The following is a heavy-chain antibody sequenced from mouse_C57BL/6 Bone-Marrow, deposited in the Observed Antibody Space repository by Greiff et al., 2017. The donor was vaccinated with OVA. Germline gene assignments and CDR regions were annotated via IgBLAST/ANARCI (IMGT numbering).Heavy chain of an antibody. CDR3: ARDITTVVARNY. J-gene: IGHJ2*01. Sequence: QVQLKQSGPELVKPGASVKISCKASGYAFSSSWMNWVKQRPGKGLEWIGRIYPGDGDTNYNGKFKGKATLTADKSSSTAYMQLSSLTSEDSAVYFCARDITTVVARNYWGQGTTLTVSS. CDR2: IYPGDGDT. CDR1: GYAFSSSW. V-gene: IGHV1-82*01. D-gene: IGHD1-1*01.